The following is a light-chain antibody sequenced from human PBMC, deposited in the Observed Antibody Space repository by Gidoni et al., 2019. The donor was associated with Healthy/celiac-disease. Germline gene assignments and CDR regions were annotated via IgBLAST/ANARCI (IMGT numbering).Light chain of an antibody. Sequence: DIQMTQSPSSLSASVGDRVTITCRTSQSISCYLNWYQHKPGKAPKLLIYAASSLHSGVPSRFSGSGSGTDFTLTISSLHPEDFATYYCQQSYSTPRRTFGQGTKVEI. V-gene: IGKV1-39*01. CDR3: QQSYSTPRRT. J-gene: IGKJ1*01. CDR2: AAS. CDR1: QSISCY.